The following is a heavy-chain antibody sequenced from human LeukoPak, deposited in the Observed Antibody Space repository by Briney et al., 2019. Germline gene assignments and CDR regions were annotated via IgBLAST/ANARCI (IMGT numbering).Heavy chain of an antibody. V-gene: IGHV4-39*01. CDR3: ARHGSTDYFDY. CDR2: IYYSGST. Sequence: SETLSLTCAVSGGSITSSTSYWGWIRQPPGKGLEWIGRIYYSGSTLFTPSLKSHVTISVDTSRNQFSLRLSSVTAADTAVYYCARHGSTDYFDYWGQGTLVTVSS. D-gene: IGHD2-2*03. CDR1: GGSITSSTSY. J-gene: IGHJ4*02.